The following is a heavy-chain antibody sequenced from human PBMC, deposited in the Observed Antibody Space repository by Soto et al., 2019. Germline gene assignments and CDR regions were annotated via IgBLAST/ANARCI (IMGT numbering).Heavy chain of an antibody. CDR2: IDWDDDK. Sequence: SGPTLVNPTHTLTLTCTFSGFSLSTSGMCVSWIRQPPGKALEWLALIDWDDDKYYSTSLKTRLTISKDTSKNQVVLTMTNMDPVDTATYYCARMVWIAARPALWYFDYWGQGTLVTVSS. V-gene: IGHV2-70*01. J-gene: IGHJ4*02. D-gene: IGHD6-6*01. CDR1: GFSLSTSGMC. CDR3: ARMVWIAARPALWYFDY.